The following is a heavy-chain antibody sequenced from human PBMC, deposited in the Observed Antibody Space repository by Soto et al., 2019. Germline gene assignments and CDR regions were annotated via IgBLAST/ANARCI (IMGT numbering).Heavy chain of an antibody. CDR2: ISSSSYI. J-gene: IGHJ6*02. CDR1: GFTFSSYS. CDR3: ARDIAVAGILGPYYYYGMDV. Sequence: GGSLRLSCAASGFTFSSYSMNWVRQAPGKGLEWVSSISSSSYIYYADSVKGRFTISRDNAKNSLYLQMNSLRAEDTAVYYCARDIAVAGILGPYYYYGMDVWGQGTTVTVSS. V-gene: IGHV3-21*01. D-gene: IGHD6-19*01.